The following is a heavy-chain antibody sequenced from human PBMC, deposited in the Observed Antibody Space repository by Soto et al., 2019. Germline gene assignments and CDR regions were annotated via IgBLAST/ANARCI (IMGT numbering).Heavy chain of an antibody. CDR2: MNPNSGNT. J-gene: IGHJ6*03. Sequence: EASVKVSCKASGYTFTSYDINWVRQATGQGLEWMGWMNPNSGNTGYAQKFQGRVTMTRNTSISTAYMELSSLRSEDTAVYYCARADHYYGSGSYYGDYYYYYMDVWGKGTTVTVSS. CDR1: GYTFTSYD. D-gene: IGHD3-10*01. V-gene: IGHV1-8*01. CDR3: ARADHYYGSGSYYGDYYYYYMDV.